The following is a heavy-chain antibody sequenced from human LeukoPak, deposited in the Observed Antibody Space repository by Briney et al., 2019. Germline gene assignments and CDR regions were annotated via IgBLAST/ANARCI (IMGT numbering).Heavy chain of an antibody. CDR1: GFTFSNAW. V-gene: IGHV3-15*01. J-gene: IGHJ5*02. CDR2: IKSKTDGGTT. CDR3: TTVIVMDAFPYWFDP. D-gene: IGHD3-16*02. Sequence: PGGSLRLSCAASGFTFSNAWMSWVRQAPGKGLEWVGRIKSKTDGGTTDYAAPVKGRFTISRDDSKNTLYLQMNSLKTEDTAVYYCTTVIVMDAFPYWFDPWGQGTLVTVSS.